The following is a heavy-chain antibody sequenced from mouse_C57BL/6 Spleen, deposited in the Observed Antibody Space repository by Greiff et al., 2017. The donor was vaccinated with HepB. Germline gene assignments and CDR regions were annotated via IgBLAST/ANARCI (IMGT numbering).Heavy chain of an antibody. Sequence: QVQLQQPGAELVKPGASVKLSCKASGYTFTSYWMHWVKQRPGQGLEWIGMIHPNSGSTNYNEKFKSKATLTVDKSSSTAYMQLSSLTSEDSAVYYCARGYGNYVLFDYWGQGTTLTVSS. CDR1: GYTFTSYW. CDR3: ARGYGNYVLFDY. V-gene: IGHV1-64*01. J-gene: IGHJ2*01. D-gene: IGHD2-1*01. CDR2: IHPNSGST.